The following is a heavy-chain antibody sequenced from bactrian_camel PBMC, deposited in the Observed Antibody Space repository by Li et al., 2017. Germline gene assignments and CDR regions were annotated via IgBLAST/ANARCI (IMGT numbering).Heavy chain of an antibody. CDR2: IDPDGST. Sequence: HVQLVESGGASVQAGGSLRLSCAASANTLSNYVMGWFRQAPGKEREGIAAIDPDGSTDYADSVKGRFIISRDVAKKTLHLQMVSLNPDDTAVYYCAGDWGNRYAPEAFGYWGHGTQVTVS. J-gene: IGHJ6*01. D-gene: IGHD5*01. CDR1: ANTLSNYV. CDR3: AGDWGNRYAPEAFGY. V-gene: IGHV3S53*01.